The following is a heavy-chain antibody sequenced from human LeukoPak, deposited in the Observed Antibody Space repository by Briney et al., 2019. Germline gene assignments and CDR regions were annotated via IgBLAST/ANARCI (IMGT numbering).Heavy chain of an antibody. CDR1: GGSISSYY. J-gene: IGHJ4*02. D-gene: IGHD6-19*01. Sequence: SETLSLTCTVSGGSISSYYWSWIRQPPGKGLEWIGYIYYSGSTNYNPSLKSRVTISVDTSKNQFSLKLSSVTAADTAVYYCARGLGSSGSGTSSFDYWGQGTLVTVSS. CDR3: ARGLGSSGSGTSSFDY. V-gene: IGHV4-59*12. CDR2: IYYSGST.